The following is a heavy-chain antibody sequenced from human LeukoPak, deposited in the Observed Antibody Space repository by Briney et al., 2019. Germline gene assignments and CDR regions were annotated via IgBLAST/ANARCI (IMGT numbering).Heavy chain of an antibody. CDR3: ARSHSSGYYYRTNAEYFQH. V-gene: IGHV1-18*01. Sequence: ASVKVSCKASGYTFTSYGISWVRQAPGQGLEWMGWISAYNGNTNYAQKLQGRVTMTTDTSTSTAYMELRSLRSDDTAVYYCARSHSSGYYYRTNAEYFQHWGQGTLVTVSS. D-gene: IGHD3-22*01. J-gene: IGHJ1*01. CDR2: ISAYNGNT. CDR1: GYTFTSYG.